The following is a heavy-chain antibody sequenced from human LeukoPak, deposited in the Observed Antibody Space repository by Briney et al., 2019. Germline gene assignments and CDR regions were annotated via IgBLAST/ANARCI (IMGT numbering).Heavy chain of an antibody. V-gene: IGHV3-11*04. CDR1: GFTFSDFY. CDR3: ASPRGYYYYGMDV. CDR2: ISSSGNTK. J-gene: IGHJ6*02. Sequence: GGSLRLSCAASGFTFSDFYMSWIRQAPGKGLEWVSYISSSGNTKYYADSVKGRFTMSRDNAKNSLYLQMNSLRAEDTAVYYCASPRGYYYYGMDVWGQGTTVTVSS.